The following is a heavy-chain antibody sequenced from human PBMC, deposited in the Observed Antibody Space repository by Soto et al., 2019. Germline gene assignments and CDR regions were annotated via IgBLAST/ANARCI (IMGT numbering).Heavy chain of an antibody. CDR3: ARPRQWLRSGGLDV. CDR1: DYTFTSHG. J-gene: IGHJ6*02. V-gene: IGHV1-18*01. CDR2: SSADNGDT. D-gene: IGHD5-12*01. Sequence: QVQLVQSVAEVKKPGASVKVSCKGSDYTFTSHGITGVRQAPGQGLEWLGWSSADNGDTKYAQKVQGRVTKTTETSPTTAHIGLRGLLLDGTAIHYCARPRQWLRSGGLDVRGQGTADAVSS.